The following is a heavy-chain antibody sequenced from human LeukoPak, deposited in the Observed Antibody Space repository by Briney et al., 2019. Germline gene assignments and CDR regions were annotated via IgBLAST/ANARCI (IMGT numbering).Heavy chain of an antibody. CDR1: GFAFISYW. D-gene: IGHD3-10*01. Sequence: GGSLRLSCAASGFAFISYWMTWVRQAPGKGLEWVASINQDGSEEFYVDSMKGRVTISRNYAKNSLYLQINNLRTEDTAVYYCARFGPGRDLSYLDYWGQGTLVTVSS. J-gene: IGHJ4*02. V-gene: IGHV3-7*01. CDR2: INQDGSEE. CDR3: ARFGPGRDLSYLDY.